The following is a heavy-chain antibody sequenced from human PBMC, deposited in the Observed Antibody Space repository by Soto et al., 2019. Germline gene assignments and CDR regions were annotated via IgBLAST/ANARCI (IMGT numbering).Heavy chain of an antibody. D-gene: IGHD5-18*01. CDR2: ISGSGGST. J-gene: IGHJ6*02. CDR3: AKDKIQLWDDYYYYYGMDV. CDR1: GGSISSGGYY. V-gene: IGHV3-23*01. Sequence: VQLQESGPGLVKPSQTLSLTCTVSGGSISSGGYYWSWIRQHPGKGLEWVSAISGSGGSTYYADSVKGRFTISRDNSKNTLYLQMNSLRAEDTAVYYCAKDKIQLWDDYYYYYGMDVWGQGTTVTVSS.